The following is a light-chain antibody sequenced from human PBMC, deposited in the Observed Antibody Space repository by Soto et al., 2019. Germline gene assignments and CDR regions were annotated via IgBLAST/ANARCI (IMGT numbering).Light chain of an antibody. J-gene: IGKJ1*01. Sequence: DIVLTQSPGTLSLSPGERATLSCRASQSVSSNHLAWYQQKPGQAPRLLIYGGSSRATGIPVRFSGSGSETDSTLTITRLENEDFDVYYCQQYSSSRTFGQGTKVDIK. CDR1: QSVSSNH. V-gene: IGKV3-20*01. CDR3: QQYSSSRT. CDR2: GGS.